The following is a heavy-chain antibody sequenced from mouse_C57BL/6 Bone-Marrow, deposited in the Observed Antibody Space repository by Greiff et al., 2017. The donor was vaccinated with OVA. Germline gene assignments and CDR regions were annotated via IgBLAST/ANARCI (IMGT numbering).Heavy chain of an antibody. Sequence: DVKLVESGGGLVQPKGSLKLSCAASGFSFNTYAMNWVRQAPGKGLEWVARIRSKSNNYATYYADSVKDRFTISRDDSESMLYLQMNNLKTEDTAMYYCVRHSPNYYGSSYVFAYWGQGTLVTVSA. CDR1: GFSFNTYA. D-gene: IGHD1-1*01. CDR3: VRHSPNYYGSSYVFAY. V-gene: IGHV10-1*01. CDR2: IRSKSNNYAT. J-gene: IGHJ3*01.